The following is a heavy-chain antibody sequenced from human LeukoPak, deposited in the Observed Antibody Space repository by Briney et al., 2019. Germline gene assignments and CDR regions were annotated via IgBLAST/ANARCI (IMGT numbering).Heavy chain of an antibody. V-gene: IGHV1-8*01. CDR3: ARSLELRLRGQRRGFDY. D-gene: IGHD5-12*01. CDR2: MNPNSGNT. Sequence: GASVKVSCKASGYTFTSYDINWVRQATGQGLEWMGWMNPNSGNTGYAQKFQGRVTMTRNTSISTAYMELSSLRSEDTAVYYCARSLELRLRGQRRGFDYWGKGTWSPSPQ. CDR1: GYTFTSYD. J-gene: IGHJ4*02.